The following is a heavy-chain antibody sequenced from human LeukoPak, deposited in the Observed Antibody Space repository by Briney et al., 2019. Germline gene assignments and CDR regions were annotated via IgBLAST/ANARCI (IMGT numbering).Heavy chain of an antibody. V-gene: IGHV1-18*01. CDR2: ISAYNGNT. Sequence: ASVKVSCKASGSTFTSYGISWVRQAPGHGLEWMGWISAYNGNTNYAQKLQGRVTMTTDTSTSTPYMELRSLRSDDTAVYYCARDRAAAGTVVFDYWGQGTLVTVSS. J-gene: IGHJ4*02. CDR1: GSTFTSYG. CDR3: ARDRAAAGTVVFDY. D-gene: IGHD6-13*01.